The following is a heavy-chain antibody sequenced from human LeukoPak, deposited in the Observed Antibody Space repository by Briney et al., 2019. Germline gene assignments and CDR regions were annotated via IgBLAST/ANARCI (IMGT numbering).Heavy chain of an antibody. CDR1: GGSFGGYY. CDR2: INHSGST. V-gene: IGHV4-34*01. CDR3: ARGNNYYDSSGFTY. J-gene: IGHJ4*02. D-gene: IGHD3-22*01. Sequence: SETLSLTCAVYGGSFGGYYWSWIRQPPGKGLEWIGEINHSGSTNYNPSLKSRVTISVDTSKNQFSLKLSSVTAADTAVYYCARGNNYYDSSGFTYWGQGTLVTVSS.